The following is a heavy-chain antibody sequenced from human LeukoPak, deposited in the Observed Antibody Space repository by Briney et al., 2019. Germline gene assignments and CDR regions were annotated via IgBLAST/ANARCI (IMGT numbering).Heavy chain of an antibody. CDR1: GFTFSSYA. J-gene: IGHJ4*02. CDR3: AKVQKTYYYDSSGYTPFDY. Sequence: GGSLRLSCAASGFTFSSYAMSWVRQAPGKGLEWVSAISGSGGSTYYADSVKGRFTISRDNSKNTLYLQMNSLRAEDTAVYYCAKVQKTYYYDSSGYTPFDYWGQGTLVTVSS. V-gene: IGHV3-23*01. D-gene: IGHD3-22*01. CDR2: ISGSGGST.